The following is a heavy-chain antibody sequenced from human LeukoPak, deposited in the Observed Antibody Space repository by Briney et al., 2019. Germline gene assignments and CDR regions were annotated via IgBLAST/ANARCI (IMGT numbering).Heavy chain of an antibody. CDR3: AKEGTPQVSTWYDL. CDR2: ISYEGGTQ. Sequence: GGSLRLSCAASGVTLSPYGMHWVRQAPGKGLEWVAVISYEGGTQHYADSVKSRFIISRDNPRNTLYLQMNILRTEDTAVYYCAKEGTPQVSTWYDLWGQGTLVTVSS. D-gene: IGHD3-10*01. J-gene: IGHJ5*02. CDR1: GVTLSPYG. V-gene: IGHV3-30*18.